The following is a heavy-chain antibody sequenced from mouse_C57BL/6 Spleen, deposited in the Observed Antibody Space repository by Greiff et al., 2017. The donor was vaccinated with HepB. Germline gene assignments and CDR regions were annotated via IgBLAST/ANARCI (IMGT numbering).Heavy chain of an antibody. CDR3: LYYDYSWFAY. CDR1: GFNIKDDY. CDR2: IDPENGDT. D-gene: IGHD2-4*01. J-gene: IGHJ3*01. Sequence: VQLQQSGAELVRPGASVKLSCTASGFNIKDDYMHWVKQRPEQGLEWIGWIDPENGDTEYASKFQGKATITADTSSNTAYLQLSSLTSEDTAVYYCLYYDYSWFAYWGQGTLVTVSA. V-gene: IGHV14-4*01.